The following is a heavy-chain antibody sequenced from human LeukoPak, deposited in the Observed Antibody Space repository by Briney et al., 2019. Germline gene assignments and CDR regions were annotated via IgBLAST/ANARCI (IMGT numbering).Heavy chain of an antibody. CDR2: INPNSGGT. CDR1: GYTFTSYG. J-gene: IGHJ5*02. Sequence: ASVKVSCKASGYTFTSYGISWVRQAPGQGLEWMGWINPNSGGTNYAQKFQGRVTMTRDTSISTAYMELSRLRSDDTAVYYCARVAGPRGWFDPWGQGTLVTVSS. D-gene: IGHD1-14*01. V-gene: IGHV1-2*02. CDR3: ARVAGPRGWFDP.